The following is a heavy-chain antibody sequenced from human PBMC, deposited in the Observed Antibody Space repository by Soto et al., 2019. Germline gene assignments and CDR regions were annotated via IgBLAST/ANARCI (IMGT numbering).Heavy chain of an antibody. CDR3: ARHRSWGYSSSWSLDY. CDR2: IYYSGST. V-gene: IGHV4-39*01. J-gene: IGHJ4*02. Sequence: SETLSLTCTVSGGSISSSSYYWGWIRQPPGKGLEWIGSIYYSGSTYYNPSLKSRVTISVDTSKNQFSLKLSSVTAADTAVYYCARHRSWGYSSSWSLDYWGQGTLVTVSS. CDR1: GGSISSSSYY. D-gene: IGHD6-13*01.